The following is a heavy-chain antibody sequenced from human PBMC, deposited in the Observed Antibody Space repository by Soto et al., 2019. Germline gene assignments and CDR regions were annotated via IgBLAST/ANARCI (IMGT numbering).Heavy chain of an antibody. CDR3: AKGQVVPAAMYMDV. CDR2: ISWNSGSI. J-gene: IGHJ6*03. D-gene: IGHD2-2*01. V-gene: IGHV3-9*01. CDR1: GFTFDDYA. Sequence: GGSLRLSCAASGFTFDDYAMHWVRQAPGKGLEWVSGISWNSGSIGYADSVKGRFTISRDNAKNSLYLQMNSLRAEDTALYYCAKGQVVPAAMYMDVWGKGTTVTVSS.